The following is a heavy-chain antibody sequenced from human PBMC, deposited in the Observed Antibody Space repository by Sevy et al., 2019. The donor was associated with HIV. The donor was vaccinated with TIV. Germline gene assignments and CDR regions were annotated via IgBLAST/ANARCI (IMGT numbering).Heavy chain of an antibody. J-gene: IGHJ4*02. D-gene: IGHD3-3*01. CDR3: ATKGYFWSGYQYFQF. Sequence: GGSLRLSCVVSGINFRNAWMTWVRQAPGKGLEWVGRIKSYGDGGTTDNAAPVKGRFTISRDDSRHMLSLQMNSLKTEDTAVYYCATKGYFWSGYQYFQFWGKGTLVTVSS. CDR2: IKSYGDGGTT. V-gene: IGHV3-15*01. CDR1: GINFRNAW.